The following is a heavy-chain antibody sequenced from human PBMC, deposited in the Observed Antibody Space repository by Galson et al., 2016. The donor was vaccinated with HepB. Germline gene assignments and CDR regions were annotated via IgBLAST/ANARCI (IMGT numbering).Heavy chain of an antibody. D-gene: IGHD4-17*01. CDR1: GFRFSAYD. CDR3: ARAGSNHGDPIDN. V-gene: IGHV3-13*04. CDR2: IGIAGDT. Sequence: SLRLSCADSGFRFSAYDMHWVRQTPANGLEWVSGIGIAGDTFDPHSVKRRFTVSRDNGKTSLYLEVNSLRAGDTAVYDCARAGSNHGDPIDNWGQGTLVTVAS. J-gene: IGHJ4*02.